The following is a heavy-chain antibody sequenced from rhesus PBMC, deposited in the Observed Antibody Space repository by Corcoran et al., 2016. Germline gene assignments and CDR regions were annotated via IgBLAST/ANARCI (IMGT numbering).Heavy chain of an antibody. D-gene: IGHD2-2*01. CDR2: ITYSGST. CDR3: ARDAYCTSTTCYGFDY. Sequence: QVQLQESGPGLVKPSETLSLTCAVSGGSISSGYYYWSWIRQPPGKGPEWIGYITYSGSTSYNPSLKSRVTISRDTSKNQFSLKLSSVTAADTAVYYCARDAYCTSTTCYGFDYWGQGVLVTVSS. CDR1: GGSISSGYYY. V-gene: IGHV4-122*02. J-gene: IGHJ4*01.